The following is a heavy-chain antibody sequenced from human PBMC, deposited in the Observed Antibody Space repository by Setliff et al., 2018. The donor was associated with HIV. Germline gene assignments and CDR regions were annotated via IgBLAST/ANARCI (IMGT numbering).Heavy chain of an antibody. D-gene: IGHD2-2*01. CDR3: ARWCAAAGCYPAIYHFDS. CDR1: GGTFSSYA. CDR2: IDTDNGYR. V-gene: IGHV1-3*04. J-gene: IGHJ4*02. Sequence: ASVKVSCKASGGTFSSYAISWVRQAPGQGLEWMGGIDTDNGYRRYSPKLQGRVTITKDTSANTAYMELRGPRSEDTAVYYCARWCAAAGCYPAIYHFDSWGQGTLVTV.